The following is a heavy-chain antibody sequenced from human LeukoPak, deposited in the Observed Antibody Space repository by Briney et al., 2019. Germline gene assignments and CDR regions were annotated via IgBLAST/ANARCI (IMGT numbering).Heavy chain of an antibody. V-gene: IGHV3-7*01. D-gene: IGHD5-18*01. Sequence: GGSLRLSCAVSGFSFSSSWMSWVRQAPGKGLEWVANIKQDGSEKYYVDSVKGRFTISRDNAKNSLYLQMNSLRAEDTAVYYCARDTAGFDFGGQGTLVTVSS. CDR3: ARDTAGFDF. CDR1: GFSFSSSW. CDR2: IKQDGSEK. J-gene: IGHJ4*02.